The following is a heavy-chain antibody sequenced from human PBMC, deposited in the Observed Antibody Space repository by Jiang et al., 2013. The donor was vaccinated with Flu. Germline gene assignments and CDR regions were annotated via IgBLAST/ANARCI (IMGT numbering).Heavy chain of an antibody. J-gene: IGHJ4*02. CDR3: ARATTVTTPGV. CDR2: IWFDEGDK. D-gene: IGHD4-17*01. V-gene: IGHV3-33*01. Sequence: QLVESGGGVVQPGRSLRLSCTASGFNFSSYGMHWVRQAPGKGLEWVAIIWFDEGDKNYADSVKGRFTISRDNSKNTLYLQMSSLRAEDTAVYYCARATTVTTPGVWGQGTLITVSS. CDR1: GFNFSSYG.